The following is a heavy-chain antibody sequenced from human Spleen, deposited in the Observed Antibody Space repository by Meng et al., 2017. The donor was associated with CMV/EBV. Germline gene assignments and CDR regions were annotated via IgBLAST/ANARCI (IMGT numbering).Heavy chain of an antibody. CDR3: ARWGKVDTAMVTTDY. J-gene: IGHJ4*02. V-gene: IGHV1-18*01. D-gene: IGHD5-18*01. CDR1: GYTFTNYG. Sequence: SGYTFTNYGISWVRQAPGQGLEWMGWISAYNGNTDSAQKLQGRVTMTTDTSTSTACMELRSLRSDDTAVYYCARWGKVDTAMVTTDYWGQGTLVTVSS. CDR2: ISAYNGNT.